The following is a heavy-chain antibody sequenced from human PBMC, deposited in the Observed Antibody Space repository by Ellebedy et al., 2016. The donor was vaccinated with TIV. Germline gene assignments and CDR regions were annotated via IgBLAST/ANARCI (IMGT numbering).Heavy chain of an antibody. D-gene: IGHD2-8*01. CDR1: GITFSDYY. J-gene: IGHJ4*02. CDR3: ARACTNGVCYSY. CDR2: ISSSGSTI. Sequence: GESLKISCAASGITFSDYYMSWIRQAPGKGLEWVSYISSSGSTIYYADSVKGRFTISRDNAKNSLYLQMNSLRAEDTAVYYCARACTNGVCYSYWGQGTLVTVSS. V-gene: IGHV3-11*01.